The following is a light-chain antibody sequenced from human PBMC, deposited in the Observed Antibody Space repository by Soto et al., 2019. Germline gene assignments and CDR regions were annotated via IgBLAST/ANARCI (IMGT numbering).Light chain of an antibody. J-gene: IGKJ1*01. CDR3: QQYGSLPWT. CDR1: QSVSSSY. Sequence: EIVLTQSPGTLSLSPGERATLSCRASQSVSSSYLAWYQQKLGQAPRPLIYGASSRATGIPDRFSGSGSGTDFTLTISRLEPEDFAVYYCQQYGSLPWTFGQGTKVEIK. CDR2: GAS. V-gene: IGKV3-20*01.